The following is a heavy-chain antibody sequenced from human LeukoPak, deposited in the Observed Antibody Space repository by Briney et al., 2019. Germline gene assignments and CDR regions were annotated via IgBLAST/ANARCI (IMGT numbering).Heavy chain of an antibody. CDR3: VREARGYTYGPYFDY. Sequence: PSETLSLTCTVSGGSISSSSYYWGWIRQPPGKGLEWIGSIYYSGSTYYNPSLKSRVTISVDTSKKQFSLKLSSVTAADTAVNYCVREARGYTYGPYFDYWGQGTLVTVSS. CDR2: IYYSGST. V-gene: IGHV4-39*07. J-gene: IGHJ4*02. CDR1: GGSISSSSYY. D-gene: IGHD5-18*01.